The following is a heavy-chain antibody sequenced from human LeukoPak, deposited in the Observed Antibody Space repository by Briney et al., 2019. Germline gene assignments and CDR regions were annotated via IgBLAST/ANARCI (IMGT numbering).Heavy chain of an antibody. CDR2: INTNTGNP. CDR3: ARGRPFYCYYYGMDV. D-gene: IGHD6-6*01. J-gene: IGHJ6*02. CDR1: GYTFTSYG. Sequence: ASVKVSCKASGYTFTSYGISWVRQAPGQGLEWMGWINTNTGNPTYAQGFTGRFVFSLDTSVSTAYLQISSLKAEDTAVYYCARGRPFYCYYYGMDVWGQGTTVTVSS. V-gene: IGHV7-4-1*02.